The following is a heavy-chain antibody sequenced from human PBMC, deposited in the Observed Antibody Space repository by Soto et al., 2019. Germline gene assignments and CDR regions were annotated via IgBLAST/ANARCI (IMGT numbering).Heavy chain of an antibody. Sequence: QVQLVQSGTEVKKPGASVNVSCKASLYTFTSFGITWVRQAPGRGLEWMGWIGAYDGHTIYAQNLQGRVTMTTDTSTSTAYMEPRSLTSDDTAVYYCARTYSGNNVADYWGQGTLVTVSS. J-gene: IGHJ4*02. CDR2: IGAYDGHT. CDR3: ARTYSGNNVADY. D-gene: IGHD1-26*01. CDR1: LYTFTSFG. V-gene: IGHV1-18*01.